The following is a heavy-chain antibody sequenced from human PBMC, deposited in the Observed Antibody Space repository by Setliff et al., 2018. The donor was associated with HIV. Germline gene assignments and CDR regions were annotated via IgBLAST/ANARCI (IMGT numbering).Heavy chain of an antibody. CDR2: IRSSGKAI. Sequence: PGGSLRLSCEVSGFTVSNNYMTWVRQAPGKGLEWVSYIRSSGKAIYYADSVKGRFTTSRDDGKNSLYLQMDSLGVADTAVYYCAREGYSSVSGAYMDVWGKGTTVTVSS. D-gene: IGHD6-19*01. V-gene: IGHV3-48*01. J-gene: IGHJ6*03. CDR1: GFTVSNNY. CDR3: AREGYSSVSGAYMDV.